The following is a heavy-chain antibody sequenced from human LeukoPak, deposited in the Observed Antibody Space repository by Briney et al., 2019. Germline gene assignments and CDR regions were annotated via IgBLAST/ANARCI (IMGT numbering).Heavy chain of an antibody. V-gene: IGHV4-4*07. CDR3: ARWPSMELHNYYYYYYMDV. Sequence: PSVTLSLTCSVSGGSISSYYWSWIRQPAGKGLEWIGRIYTSGTTNYNHSLNSLVTMSVDTSKNQFFQKRSSVTAAATAVYYCARWPSMELHNYYYYYYMDVWGKGTTVTVSS. J-gene: IGHJ6*03. CDR2: IYTSGTT. CDR1: GGSISSYY. D-gene: IGHD1-7*01.